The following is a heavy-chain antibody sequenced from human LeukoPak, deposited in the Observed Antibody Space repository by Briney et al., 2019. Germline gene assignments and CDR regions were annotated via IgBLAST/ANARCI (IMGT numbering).Heavy chain of an antibody. CDR3: ARDGYYYDSSGYYRYFDY. V-gene: IGHV3-74*01. CDR2: INSDGSST. Sequence: PGGSLRLSCAASGFTFSSYWMHWVRQAPGKGLVWVSRINSDGSSTSYADSVKGRFTISRDNAKNTLYLQMNSLRAEDTAVYYCARDGYYYDSSGYYRYFDYWGQGTLVTVPS. J-gene: IGHJ4*02. CDR1: GFTFSSYW. D-gene: IGHD3-22*01.